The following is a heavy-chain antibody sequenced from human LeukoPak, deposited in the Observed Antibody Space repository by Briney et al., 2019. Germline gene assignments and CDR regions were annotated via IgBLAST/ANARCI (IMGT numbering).Heavy chain of an antibody. J-gene: IGHJ6*02. D-gene: IGHD3-10*01. CDR3: ARERIYFGSGGDLRDARLFYYYGLDV. V-gene: IGHV3-53*01. CDR1: GLTVSSNC. CDR2: IYSDGGI. Sequence: GESLRLSCLASGLTVSSNCMSWVRQAPGGGLEWVSVIYSDGGIYYSDSVRGRFTISRDNSKNTLFLQMNSLRAEDTAVYYCARERIYFGSGGDLRDARLFYYYGLDVWGQGTTVTVSS.